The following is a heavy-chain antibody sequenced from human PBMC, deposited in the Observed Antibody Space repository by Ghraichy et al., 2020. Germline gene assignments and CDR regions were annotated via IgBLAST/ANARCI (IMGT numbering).Heavy chain of an antibody. Sequence: GGSLRLSCAASGFTFSSYAMHWVRQAPGKGLEWVAVISYDGSNKYYADSVKGRFTISRDNSKNTLYLQMNSLRAEDTAVYYCARDRRHYYDSSGDPDAFDIWGQGTMVTVSS. J-gene: IGHJ3*02. CDR3: ARDRRHYYDSSGDPDAFDI. D-gene: IGHD3-22*01. CDR2: ISYDGSNK. CDR1: GFTFSSYA. V-gene: IGHV3-30-3*01.